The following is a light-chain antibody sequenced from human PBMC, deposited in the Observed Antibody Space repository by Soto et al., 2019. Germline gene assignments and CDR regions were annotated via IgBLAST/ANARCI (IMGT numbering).Light chain of an antibody. Sequence: QSVLTQPPSVSGAPGQRVAISCTGSSSNIGAGYDVHWYQQLPGTAPKLLIYGNSNRPSGVPDRFSGSKSVTSASLAITGIQAEDEADYYCQSYDSSLSGPYVFGTGTKVTVL. CDR2: GNS. CDR1: SSNIGAGYD. V-gene: IGLV1-40*01. CDR3: QSYDSSLSGPYV. J-gene: IGLJ1*01.